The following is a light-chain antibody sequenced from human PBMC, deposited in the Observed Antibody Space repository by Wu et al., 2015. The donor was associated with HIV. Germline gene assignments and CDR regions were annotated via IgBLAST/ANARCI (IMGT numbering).Light chain of an antibody. CDR3: QQRRNWPPIT. V-gene: IGKV3-11*01. Sequence: DILLTQSPATLSVSPGERVTLSCRASQGVGDSLAWYQQKPGQPPRLLIYDASKRAPGIPARFSGSGSGTDFTLTISRLETEDFGVYYCQQRRNWPPITFGQGTRVDIK. J-gene: IGKJ5*01. CDR1: QGVGDS. CDR2: DAS.